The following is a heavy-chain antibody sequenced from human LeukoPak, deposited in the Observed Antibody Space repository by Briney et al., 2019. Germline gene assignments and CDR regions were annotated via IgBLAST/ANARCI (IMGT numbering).Heavy chain of an antibody. J-gene: IGHJ4*02. D-gene: IGHD5-12*01. V-gene: IGHV1-46*01. CDR3: ASGGYDWDAYDY. CDR1: GNSN. CDR2: IRPGGGAT. Sequence: ASVKVSCKDSGNSNIHWVRQTPGQGPEWMGLIRPGGGATSYAQKFQGRVSMTRDRFTSIVYTELSSLRSEDTAIYFCASGGYDWDAYDYWGQGTPVTVSS.